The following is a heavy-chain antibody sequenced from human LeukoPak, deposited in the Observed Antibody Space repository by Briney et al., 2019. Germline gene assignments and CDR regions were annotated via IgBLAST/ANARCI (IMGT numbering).Heavy chain of an antibody. CDR1: GGSISSSSYY. V-gene: IGHV4-39*01. J-gene: IGHJ5*02. D-gene: IGHD6-13*01. CDR3: ARHRPAAGTGYWFDP. Sequence: SETLSLTCTVSGGSISSSSYYWGWIRQPPGKGLEWIGSIYYSGSTYYNPSLKSRVTISVDTSKNQFSLKLSSVTAADTAVYYCARHRPAAGTGYWFDPWGQGTLVTASS. CDR2: IYYSGST.